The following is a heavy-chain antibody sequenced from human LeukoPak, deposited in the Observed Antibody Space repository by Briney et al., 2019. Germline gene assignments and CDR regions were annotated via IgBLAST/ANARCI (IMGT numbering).Heavy chain of an antibody. CDR2: IYYSGST. V-gene: IGHV4-59*08. D-gene: IGHD1-14*01. CDR1: GGSISSYY. CDR3: ASGRVYYYYYMDV. J-gene: IGHJ6*03. Sequence: SETLSLTCTVSGGSISSYYWSWIRQPPGKGLEWIGYIYYSGSTNYNPSLKSRVTISVDTSKNQFSLKLSSVTAADTAVYYCASGRVYYYYYMDVWGKGTTVTVSS.